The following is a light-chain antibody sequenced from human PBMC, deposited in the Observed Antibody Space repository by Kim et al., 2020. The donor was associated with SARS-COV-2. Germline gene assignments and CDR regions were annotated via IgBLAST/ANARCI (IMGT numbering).Light chain of an antibody. CDR2: DAS. CDR1: QSVSTS. V-gene: IGKV3-11*01. CDR3: QQRTTWPLT. J-gene: IGKJ5*01. Sequence: WAPGERVTPSCRASQSVSTSLAWYQQKPGQYPRLGIYDASNRATGIPARFSGSGSGTDFTLTISRLEPEDFAVYYCQQRTTWPLTCGQGTRLEIK.